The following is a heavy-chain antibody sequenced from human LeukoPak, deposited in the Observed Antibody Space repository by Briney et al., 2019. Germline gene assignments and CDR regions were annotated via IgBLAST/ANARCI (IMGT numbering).Heavy chain of an antibody. CDR3: ARRCSSTSCSFDY. J-gene: IGHJ4*02. Sequence: SETLSLTCTVSGGSISTFYWSWIRQPPGQGLEWIGHIYYSGSTNYNPSLKSRVTMSVDTSKNQFSLKLRSVTAADTAVYYCARRCSSTSCSFDYWGQGILVTVSS. D-gene: IGHD2-2*01. CDR1: GGSISTFY. V-gene: IGHV4-59*08. CDR2: IYYSGST.